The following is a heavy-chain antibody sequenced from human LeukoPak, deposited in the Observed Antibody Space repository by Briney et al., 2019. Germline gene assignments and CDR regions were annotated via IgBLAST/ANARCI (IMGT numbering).Heavy chain of an antibody. CDR1: GFTFSSFG. V-gene: IGHV3-21*01. J-gene: IGHJ6*03. CDR3: ARDPYSGSYGNEYYYYMDV. CDR2: ITSSSTYI. D-gene: IGHD1-26*01. Sequence: GGSLRLSCAASGFTFSSFGMNWVRQAPGKGLEWVSSITSSSTYIYYADSVKGRFTISRDNARNSLSLQMNSLRAEDTAVYYCARDPYSGSYGNEYYYYMDVWGKGTTVTISS.